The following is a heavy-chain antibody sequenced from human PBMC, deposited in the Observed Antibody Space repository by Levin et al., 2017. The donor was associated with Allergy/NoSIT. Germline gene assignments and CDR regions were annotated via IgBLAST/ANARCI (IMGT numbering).Heavy chain of an antibody. CDR1: GFTLRNYA. Sequence: GESLKISCAASGFTLRNYAMHWVRQAPGKGLQWVALISFDGGKKYYADSVKGRFTVSRDNSKNTLDLQMNSRSAGETAKYFCVSEVYSYSTSWYDTWGQGTLVTVSS. J-gene: IGHJ5*02. CDR3: VSEVYSYSTSWYDT. V-gene: IGHV3-30-3*01. CDR2: ISFDGGKK. D-gene: IGHD2-2*01.